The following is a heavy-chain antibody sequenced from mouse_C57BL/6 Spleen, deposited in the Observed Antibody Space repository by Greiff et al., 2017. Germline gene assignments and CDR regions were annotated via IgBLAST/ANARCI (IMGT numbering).Heavy chain of an antibody. CDR3: ARSAGYYVYFDY. J-gene: IGHJ2*01. CDR1: GYTFTDYY. V-gene: IGHV1-26*01. Sequence: VQLQQSGPELVKPGASVKISCKASGYTFTDYYMNWVKQSHGKSLEWIGDINPNNGGTSYNQKFKGKATLTVDKSSSTAYMELRSLTSEDSAVYYCARSAGYYVYFDYWGQGTTLTVSS. D-gene: IGHD2-3*01. CDR2: INPNNGGT.